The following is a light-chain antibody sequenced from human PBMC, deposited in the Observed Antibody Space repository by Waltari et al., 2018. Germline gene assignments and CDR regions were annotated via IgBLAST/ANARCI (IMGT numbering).Light chain of an antibody. Sequence: QSVLTQPPSVSAAPGQRVTISCSGGSSNHGNKSVSWYRQFPGTAPKLLIYEDTERPSGIPGRFSGSKSGTSATLDITGLQAGDEADYYCGTWDSSLSGAVFGGGTHLTVL. CDR1: SSNHGNKS. V-gene: IGLV1-51*02. CDR3: GTWDSSLSGAV. J-gene: IGLJ7*01. CDR2: EDT.